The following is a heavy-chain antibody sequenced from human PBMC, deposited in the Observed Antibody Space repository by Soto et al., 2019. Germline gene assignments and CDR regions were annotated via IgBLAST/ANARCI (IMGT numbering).Heavy chain of an antibody. V-gene: IGHV3-64*01. CDR1: GFTFSSYA. D-gene: IGHD3-10*01. CDR2: ISSNGGST. J-gene: IGHJ6*03. Sequence: GGSLRLSCAASGFTFSSYAMHWVRQAPGKGLEYVSAISSNGGSTYYANSVKGRFTISRDNSKNTLYLQMGSLRAEDMAVYYCASDLNPYYGSGMGYMDVWGKGTTVTVSS. CDR3: ASDLNPYYGSGMGYMDV.